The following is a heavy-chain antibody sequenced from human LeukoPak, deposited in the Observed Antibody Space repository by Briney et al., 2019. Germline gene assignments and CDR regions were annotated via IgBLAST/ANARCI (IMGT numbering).Heavy chain of an antibody. D-gene: IGHD2-2*01. J-gene: IGHJ4*02. CDR1: GFTFSSYW. CDR2: LKEDGSQK. Sequence: PRGSLRLSCAAFGFTFSSYWMTWVRQAPGKGLEWVGNLKEDGSQKYYVDSVKGRFTISRDNAKNSLYLQMNSLRVEDTAVYYCASYCSSTSCYSFDYWGQGTLVTVSS. V-gene: IGHV3-7*01. CDR3: ASYCSSTSCYSFDY.